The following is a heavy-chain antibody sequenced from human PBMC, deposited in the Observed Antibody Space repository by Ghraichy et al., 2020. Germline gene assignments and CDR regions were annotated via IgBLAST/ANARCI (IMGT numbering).Heavy chain of an antibody. V-gene: IGHV3-66*01. D-gene: IGHD4-11*01. CDR3: ASVSLYSNYYFDY. J-gene: IGHJ4*02. CDR1: GFTVSSNY. CDR2: IYSGGRT. Sequence: GGSLRLSCAASGFTVSSNYMSWVRQAPGKGLEWVSVIYSGGRTYYSDSVKGRCTISRDNSKNTLYLQMNSLRAEDTAVYYCASVSLYSNYYFDYWCQGTLVTVSS.